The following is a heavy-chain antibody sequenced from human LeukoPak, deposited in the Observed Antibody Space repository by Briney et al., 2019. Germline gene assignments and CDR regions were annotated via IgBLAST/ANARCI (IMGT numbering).Heavy chain of an antibody. D-gene: IGHD2-2*01. CDR2: IYYTGST. CDR3: ARAYQSAEYYFDY. V-gene: IGHV4-59*07. J-gene: IGHJ4*02. Sequence: SDTLSLTCTVSGGSIESEYWSRHRQTPGKAQEGIGYIYYTGSTEYHPSLKSRVTISLDASKNQFSLKLTSVTAADTAVYYCARAYQSAEYYFDYWGQGNLVSVSS. CDR1: GGSIESEY.